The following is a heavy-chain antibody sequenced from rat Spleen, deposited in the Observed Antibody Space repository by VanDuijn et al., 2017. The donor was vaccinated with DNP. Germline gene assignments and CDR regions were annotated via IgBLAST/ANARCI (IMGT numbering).Heavy chain of an antibody. CDR1: GFTFSDYY. CDR3: ARQGLGAVDY. Sequence: EVQLVESGGGLVQPGRSLKLSCAASGFTFSDYYMAWVRQAPTKGLEWVAYISYDGGSTYYGDSVKGRFTISRDNAKSTLYLQMNSLRSEDMATYYCARQGLGAVDYWGQGVMVTVSS. J-gene: IGHJ2*01. CDR2: ISYDGGST. D-gene: IGHD5-1*01. V-gene: IGHV5-22*01.